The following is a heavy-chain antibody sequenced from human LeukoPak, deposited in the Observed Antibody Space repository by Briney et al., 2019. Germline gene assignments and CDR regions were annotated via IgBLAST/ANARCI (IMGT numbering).Heavy chain of an antibody. D-gene: IGHD3-16*02. CDR2: IYYTGSI. CDR1: GGSINSYY. V-gene: IGHV4-59*01. CDR3: ARLGYRRVNWFDP. J-gene: IGHJ5*02. Sequence: SETLSLTCTVSGGSINSYYWSWIRQPPGKGLEWIGYIYYTGSINYNPSLQSRVTISVETSRNQFSLKLRSVTAADTAVYYCARLGYRRVNWFDPWGQGTRVTVSS.